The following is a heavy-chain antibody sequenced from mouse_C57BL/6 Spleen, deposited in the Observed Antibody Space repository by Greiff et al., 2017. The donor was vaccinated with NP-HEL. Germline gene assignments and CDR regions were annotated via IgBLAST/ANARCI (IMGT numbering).Heavy chain of an antibody. CDR2: INYDGSST. V-gene: IGHV5-16*01. J-gene: IGHJ2*01. CDR3: ARGIYDGYYDY. D-gene: IGHD2-3*01. CDR1: GFTFSDYY. Sequence: EVKVVESEGGLVQPGSSMKLSCTASGFTFSDYYMAWVRQVPEKGLEWVANINYDGSSTYYLDSLKSRFIISRDNAKNILYLQMSSLKSEDTATYYCARGIYDGYYDYWGQGTTLTVSS.